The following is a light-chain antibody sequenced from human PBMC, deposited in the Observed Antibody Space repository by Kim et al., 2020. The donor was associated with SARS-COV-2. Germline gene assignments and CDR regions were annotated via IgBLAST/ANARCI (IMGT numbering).Light chain of an antibody. J-gene: IGLJ2*01. Sequence: QSITIACTGTGSVVGSYNLVSWYQQHPGKAPKLMIYEVSKRPSGVSNRFSGSKSGNTASLTSSGLQAEDEADYYCCSYAGSSTSVVFGGGTQLTVL. CDR1: GSVVGSYNL. CDR2: EVS. CDR3: CSYAGSSTSVV. V-gene: IGLV2-23*02.